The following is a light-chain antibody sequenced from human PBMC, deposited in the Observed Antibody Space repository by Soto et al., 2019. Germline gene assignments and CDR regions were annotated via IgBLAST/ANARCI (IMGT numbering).Light chain of an antibody. CDR3: QHYNNLPLT. CDR2: GVS. CDR1: QSVSSK. V-gene: IGKV3-15*01. J-gene: IGKJ4*01. Sequence: EIVMTQSPATLSVSPGERATLSCRASQSVSSKLAWFQQKPGQAPSLLIYGVSTRATGIPVRFSGSGSGTEFTLSISSLQSEDSAIYYCQHYNNLPLTFGGGTKVDIK.